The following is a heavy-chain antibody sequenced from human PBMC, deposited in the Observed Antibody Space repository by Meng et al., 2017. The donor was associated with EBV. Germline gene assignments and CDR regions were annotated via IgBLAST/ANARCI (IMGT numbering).Heavy chain of an antibody. CDR1: GHTFTNYA. Sequence: QVQLVQSGAEVKKPGASVKVSCRASGHTFTNYAIYWVRQAPGQRLEWMGWINAANGNTKYSQNFQGRVTFTRDTSARTAYMELSSLRSEDTAVYYCAREPSGYGDDDYWGQGTLVTVS. J-gene: IGHJ4*02. V-gene: IGHV1-3*01. D-gene: IGHD5-12*01. CDR3: AREPSGYGDDDY. CDR2: INAANGNT.